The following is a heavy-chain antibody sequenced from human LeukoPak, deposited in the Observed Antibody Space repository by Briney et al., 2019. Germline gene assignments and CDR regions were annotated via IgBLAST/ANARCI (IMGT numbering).Heavy chain of an antibody. CDR3: ATRNWAYDAFDI. J-gene: IGHJ3*02. V-gene: IGHV4-31*03. CDR1: GGSISSGGYY. D-gene: IGHD7-27*01. CDR2: IYYSGST. Sequence: SETLSLTCTVSGGSISSGGYYWSWIRQHPGKGLEWIGYIYYSGSTYYNPSLKSRVTISVDTSKNQFSLKLSSVTAADTAVYYCATRNWAYDAFDIWGQGTMVTVSS.